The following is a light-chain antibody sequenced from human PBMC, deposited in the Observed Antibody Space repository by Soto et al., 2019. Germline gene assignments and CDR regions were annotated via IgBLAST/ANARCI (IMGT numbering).Light chain of an antibody. V-gene: IGLV4-60*02. CDR3: ETWESNTQV. CDR1: SGHSSYI. Sequence: QLVLTQSSSASASLGSSVKVTCTLSSGHSSYIIAWHQQQPGKAPRYLMKLEGSGSYNKGSGVPDRFSGSSSGADRYLTISNLQFEDEADYYCETWESNTQVFGTETKLTVL. J-gene: IGLJ1*01. CDR2: LEGSGSY.